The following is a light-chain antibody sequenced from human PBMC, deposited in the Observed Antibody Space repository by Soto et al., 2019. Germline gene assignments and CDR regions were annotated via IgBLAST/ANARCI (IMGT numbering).Light chain of an antibody. V-gene: IGKV3-20*01. CDR2: GAS. CDR1: QSVSSSY. J-gene: IGKJ1*01. Sequence: EIVLTQSPGTLSLSPGERATLSCRASQSVSSSYLAWYQQKPGQAPRLLIYGASSRATGIPDRFSGSGSGTGFTLTISRLEPEAFAVYYCQQYGSSPWGFGQGTKVEIK. CDR3: QQYGSSPWG.